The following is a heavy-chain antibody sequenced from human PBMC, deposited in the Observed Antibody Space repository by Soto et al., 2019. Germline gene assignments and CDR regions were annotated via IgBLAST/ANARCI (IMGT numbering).Heavy chain of an antibody. Sequence: XSGKVCCKASVYTFTNFFVHWVQQAPGQGLEWMGIIEPSGGSTTYTQKFQVRVTMTRDTSTSTVYMELSSLKFDDSAVYYCARSQAGRPLDVWGQGTTVTVSS. D-gene: IGHD6-25*01. CDR3: ARSQAGRPLDV. V-gene: IGHV1-46*01. J-gene: IGHJ6*02. CDR2: IEPSGGST. CDR1: VYTFTNFF.